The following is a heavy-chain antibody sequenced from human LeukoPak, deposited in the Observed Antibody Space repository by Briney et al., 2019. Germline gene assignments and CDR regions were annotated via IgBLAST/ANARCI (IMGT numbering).Heavy chain of an antibody. CDR1: GYSFTSYW. CDR2: IYPGDSDT. J-gene: IGHJ3*02. CDR3: ARCTAAAAFDAFDI. D-gene: IGHD6-13*01. Sequence: GESLKISCKGSGYSFTSYWIGWVRQMPGKGLEWMGIIYPGDSDTRYSPSFQGQVTISADKSISTACLQWSTLKASDTAMYYCARCTAAAAFDAFDIWGQGTMVTVSS. V-gene: IGHV5-51*01.